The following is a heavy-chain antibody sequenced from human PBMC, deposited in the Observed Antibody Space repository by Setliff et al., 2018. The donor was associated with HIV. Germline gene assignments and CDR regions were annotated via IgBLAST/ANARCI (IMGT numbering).Heavy chain of an antibody. D-gene: IGHD2-15*01. CDR3: ARHVGVSIGGTRGDFDC. Sequence: AETLSLTCTVSGGSMSPYYWSWIRQPPGKGLEWIGYIFSSGSTNYNPSLKSRVTISVDTSKNQFSLRLSSVTAADTAMYYCARHVGVSIGGTRGDFDCWGQGTLVTVSS. CDR2: IFSSGST. CDR1: GGSMSPYY. J-gene: IGHJ4*02. V-gene: IGHV4-4*09.